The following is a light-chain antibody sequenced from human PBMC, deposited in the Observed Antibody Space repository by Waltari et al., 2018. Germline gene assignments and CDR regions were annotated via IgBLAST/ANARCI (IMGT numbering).Light chain of an antibody. Sequence: QSALTQPASMSASPGQSITTSCTATNNDVGTYDLFSWYQQHPGRAPKLLIFQGTKRPSEVSGRFSGSKFADTASLTISGLQPEDEADYYCCSYAGTWLFGGGTKVTVL. CDR1: NNDVGTYDL. CDR2: QGT. J-gene: IGLJ3*02. V-gene: IGLV2-23*01. CDR3: CSYAGTWL.